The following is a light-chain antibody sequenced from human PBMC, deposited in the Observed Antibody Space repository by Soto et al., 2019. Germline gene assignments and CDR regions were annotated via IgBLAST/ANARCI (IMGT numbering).Light chain of an antibody. CDR3: ISYTSRDTYV. CDR2: DVT. J-gene: IGLJ1*01. Sequence: QSVLTQPASMSGSPGQSVTISFNRTSTYVGGYKYVSWYQQNPGKAPRLMIYDVTSRPSGVSDRFSGSKSGNTASLIISGLQPEDEADYYCISYTSRDTYVFGTGTKVTVL. V-gene: IGLV2-14*01. CDR1: STYVGGYKY.